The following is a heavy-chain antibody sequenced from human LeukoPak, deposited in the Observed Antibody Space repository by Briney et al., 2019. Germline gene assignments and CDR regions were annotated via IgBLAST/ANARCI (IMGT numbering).Heavy chain of an antibody. CDR3: ARGHTADDAFDI. Sequence: ASVKVSCKASGYTFTSYDINWVRQATGQGLEWMGWMNPNSGNTGYAQKFQGRVTMTRNTSISTAYMELSSLRSEDTAVYYCARGHTADDAFDIWGQGTMVTVAS. CDR1: GYTFTSYD. CDR2: MNPNSGNT. J-gene: IGHJ3*02. V-gene: IGHV1-8*01.